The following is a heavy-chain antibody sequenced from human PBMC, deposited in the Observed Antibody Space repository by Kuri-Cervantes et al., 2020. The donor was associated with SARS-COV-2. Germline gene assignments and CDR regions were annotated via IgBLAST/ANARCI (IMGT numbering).Heavy chain of an antibody. V-gene: IGHV3-23*01. D-gene: IGHD1-14*01. CDR3: AKVVRRTPNREPPAPDDAFDI. J-gene: IGHJ3*02. CDR1: GFTSSSYA. Sequence: GGSLRLSCAASGFTSSSYAMSWVRQAPGKGLEWVSAISGSGGSTYYADSVKGRFTISRDNSKNTLYLQMNSLRAEDTAVYYCAKVVRRTPNREPPAPDDAFDIWGQGTMVTVSS. CDR2: ISGSGGST.